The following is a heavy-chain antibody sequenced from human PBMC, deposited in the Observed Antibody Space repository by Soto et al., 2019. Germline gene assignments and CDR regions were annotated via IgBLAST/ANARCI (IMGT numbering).Heavy chain of an antibody. CDR2: IYYSGST. Sequence: QVQLQESGPELVKPSQTLSHTCTVSGGSIRSGGYYWSWIRQDPGKGLEWIGYIYYSGSTYYNPSLNSRVTISVDTSKNQFSLKLSSVTAADTAVYSCARSVTPWGQGTLVTVSS. CDR3: ARSVTP. D-gene: IGHD3-10*01. CDR1: GGSIRSGGYY. V-gene: IGHV4-31*03. J-gene: IGHJ5*02.